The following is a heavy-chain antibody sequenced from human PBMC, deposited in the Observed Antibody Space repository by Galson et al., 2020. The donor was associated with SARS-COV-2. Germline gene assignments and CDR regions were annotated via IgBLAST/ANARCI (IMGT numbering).Heavy chain of an antibody. CDR2: IDXDDDK. V-gene: IGHV2-70*01. Sequence: SGPTLVKPTQTLTLTCTXSGXXLSTSGMCVSWIRQPPGXXXXXLXXIDXDDDKYYSTSLKTRLTISKDTSKNQVVLTMTNMDPVDTATYYCARYCSSTSCHPFDYWGQGTLVTVSS. J-gene: IGHJ4*02. CDR1: GXXLSTSGMC. CDR3: ARYCSSTSCHPFDY. D-gene: IGHD2-2*01.